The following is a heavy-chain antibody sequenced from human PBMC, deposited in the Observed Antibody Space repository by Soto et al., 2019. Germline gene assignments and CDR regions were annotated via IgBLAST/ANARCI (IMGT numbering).Heavy chain of an antibody. CDR3: ARLVAGYMSDY. J-gene: IGHJ4*02. D-gene: IGHD5-18*01. CDR2: IYYSGST. CDR1: GGSISSSSYY. Sequence: QLQLQESGPGLVKPSETLSLTCTVSGGSISSSSYYWGWIRQPPGKGLEWIGSIYYSGSTYYNPSLKSRVPISVDTSKNQFSLKLSSVTAADTAVYYCARLVAGYMSDYWGQGTLVTVSS. V-gene: IGHV4-39*01.